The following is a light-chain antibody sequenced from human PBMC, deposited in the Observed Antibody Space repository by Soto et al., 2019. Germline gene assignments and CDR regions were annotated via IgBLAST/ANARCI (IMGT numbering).Light chain of an antibody. CDR2: GAS. V-gene: IGKV3-20*01. CDR1: QSVSSSY. Sequence: EIVLTQSPGTLSLSPGERATLSCRASQSVSSSYLAWYQQKPGQAPRLLIYGASSRATGIPDRFSGSGSGTDFTLTISRLEPEDFAVYYCQQYNNWPRNTFGQGTKLEIK. CDR3: QQYNNWPRNT. J-gene: IGKJ2*01.